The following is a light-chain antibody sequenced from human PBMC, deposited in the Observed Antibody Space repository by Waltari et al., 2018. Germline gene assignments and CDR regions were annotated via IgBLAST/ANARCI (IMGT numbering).Light chain of an antibody. V-gene: IGKV3-15*01. Sequence: EVVMTQSPDTLSVSPGGRATLSYRASQSIATNLAWYQQRRGQAPRLLIFDASTRATSISGRFSGSGSGTEFTLTISSLQSDDSAVYYCQQYNRWPPITFGQGTRLEIK. CDR3: QQYNRWPPIT. CDR2: DAS. J-gene: IGKJ5*01. CDR1: QSIATN.